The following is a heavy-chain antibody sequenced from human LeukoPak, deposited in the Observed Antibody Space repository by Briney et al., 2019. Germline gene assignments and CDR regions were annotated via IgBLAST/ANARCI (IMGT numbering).Heavy chain of an antibody. CDR1: GFTFSRHW. CDR3: ARSGPPYGSDV. V-gene: IGHV3-7*01. Sequence: AGGSLRLSCAASGFTFSRHWMNWVRQAPGKGLEWVANIKQDGSEKYYVDSVKGRFTISRDNAKNSLFLQMNSLRAEDTAVYYCARSGPPYGSDVWGQGTTVTVSS. J-gene: IGHJ6*02. CDR2: IKQDGSEK.